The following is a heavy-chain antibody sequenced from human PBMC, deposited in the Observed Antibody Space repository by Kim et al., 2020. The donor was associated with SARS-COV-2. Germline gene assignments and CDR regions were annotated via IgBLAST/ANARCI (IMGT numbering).Heavy chain of an antibody. CDR3: ARPNYDILTATQSAMAV. V-gene: IGHV2-70*11. CDR1: GFSLSTSGMC. Sequence: SGPTLVNPTQTLTLTCTFSGFSLSTSGMCVSWIRQPPGKALEWLARIDWDDDKYYSTSLKTRLTISKDTSKNQVVLTMTNMDPVDTATYYCARPNYDILTATQSAMAVWGHGTTVTVSS. J-gene: IGHJ6*02. D-gene: IGHD3-9*01. CDR2: IDWDDDK.